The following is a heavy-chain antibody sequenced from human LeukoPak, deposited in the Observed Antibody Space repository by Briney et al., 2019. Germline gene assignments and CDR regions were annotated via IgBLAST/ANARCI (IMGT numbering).Heavy chain of an antibody. CDR3: AELGITMIGGV. Sequence: PGGSLRLSCAASGFTVSRNYMNWVRQAPGKGLEGVSYISSSGSTLYYADSVKGRFTISRDNAKNSLYLQMNSLRAEDTAVYYCAELGITMIGGVWGKGTTVTISS. D-gene: IGHD3-10*02. CDR2: ISSSGSTL. J-gene: IGHJ6*04. V-gene: IGHV3-48*03. CDR1: GFTVSRNY.